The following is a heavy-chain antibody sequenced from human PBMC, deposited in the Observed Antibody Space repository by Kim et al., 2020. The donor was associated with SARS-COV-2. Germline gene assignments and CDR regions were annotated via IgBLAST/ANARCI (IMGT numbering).Heavy chain of an antibody. CDR2: IKSKTDGGTT. CDR1: GFTFSNAW. V-gene: IGHV3-15*01. Sequence: GGSLRLSCAASGFTFSNAWMSWVRQAPGKGLEWVGRIKSKTDGGTTDYAAPVKGRFTISRDDSKNTLYLQMNSLKTEDTAVYYCTSSRLVYDSSGYYGPYDYWGQGTLVTVSS. CDR3: TSSRLVYDSSGYYGPYDY. D-gene: IGHD3-22*01. J-gene: IGHJ4*02.